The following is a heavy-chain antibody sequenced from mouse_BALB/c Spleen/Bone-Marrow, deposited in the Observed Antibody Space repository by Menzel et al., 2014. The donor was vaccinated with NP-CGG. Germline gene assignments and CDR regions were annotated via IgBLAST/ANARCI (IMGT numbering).Heavy chain of an antibody. D-gene: IGHD1-2*01. V-gene: IGHV3-1*02. CDR1: GYSITSGYS. CDR2: IHYSGGT. J-gene: IGHJ4*01. CDR3: ARWNGYYAMDY. Sequence: EVKLVESGPALVKPSQSLSLTCTVTGYSITSGYSWHWIRQFPGNTLEWMGYIHYSGGTNYNPSLKSRISITRDTSKNQFFLQLNSVTTEDTATYYCARWNGYYAMDYWGQGTSVTVSS.